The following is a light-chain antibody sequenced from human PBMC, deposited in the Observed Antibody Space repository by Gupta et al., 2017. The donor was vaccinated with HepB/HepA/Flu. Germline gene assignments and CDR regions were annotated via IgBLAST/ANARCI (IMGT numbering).Light chain of an antibody. Sequence: EIVMTQSPATLSVSPGERATLSCRASQSVSSNLAWYQQKPGQAPRLLIYGASTRATGIPARFSGSGSETEFTLTISSRQSEDFAVYYCQHENNCPRAFGQGTKVDIK. V-gene: IGKV3-15*01. CDR2: GAS. J-gene: IGKJ1*01. CDR1: QSVSSN. CDR3: QHENNCPRA.